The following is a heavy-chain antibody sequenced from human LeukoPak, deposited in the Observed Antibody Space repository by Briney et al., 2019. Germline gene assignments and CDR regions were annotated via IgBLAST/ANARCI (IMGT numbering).Heavy chain of an antibody. D-gene: IGHD4-17*01. CDR3: AKASLTTVTTSYFDY. Sequence: GGSLRLSCAASGFTFSNYAISWVRQAPGKELEWVSGISGSGVNTYYADSVKGRFTISRDNSKNTLYLQMNSLRAEDTAVYYCAKASLTTVTTSYFDYWGQGTLVTVSS. CDR1: GFTFSNYA. V-gene: IGHV3-23*01. CDR2: ISGSGVNT. J-gene: IGHJ4*02.